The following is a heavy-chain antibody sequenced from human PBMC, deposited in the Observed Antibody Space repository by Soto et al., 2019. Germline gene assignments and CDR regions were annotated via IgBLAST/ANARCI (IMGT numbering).Heavy chain of an antibody. D-gene: IGHD5-12*01. J-gene: IGHJ6*03. CDR1: GYTFTSYD. CDR2: MNPNSGNT. CDR3: ARGNIVATFPNKYYYYYYMDV. V-gene: IGHV1-8*01. Sequence: GASVKVSCKASGYTFTSYDINWVRQATGQGLEWMGWMNPNSGNTGYAQKFQGRVTMTRNTSISTAYMELSSLRSEDTAVYYCARGNIVATFPNKYYYYYYMDVWGKGTTVTVSS.